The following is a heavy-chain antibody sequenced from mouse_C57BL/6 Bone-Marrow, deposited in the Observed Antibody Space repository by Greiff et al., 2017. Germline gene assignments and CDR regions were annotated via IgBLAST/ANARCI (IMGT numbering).Heavy chain of an antibody. Sequence: QVQLQQPGAELVKPGASVKMSCKASGYTFTSYWITWVKQRPGQGLEWIGYIYPTSGRTNYNEKFKSKAILTVDTSSNTAYMQLNSLTSEGSAVFYCARSGPLGRIFGFGSQGTTLTV. D-gene: IGHD3-3*01. J-gene: IGHJ2*01. CDR2: IYPTSGRT. CDR3: ARSGPLGRIFGF. V-gene: IGHV1-55*01. CDR1: GYTFTSYW.